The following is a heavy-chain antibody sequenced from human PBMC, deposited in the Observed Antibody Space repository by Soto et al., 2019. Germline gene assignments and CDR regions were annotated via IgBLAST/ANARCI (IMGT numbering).Heavy chain of an antibody. J-gene: IGHJ5*02. CDR1: GGSISSSSYY. Sequence: SETLSLTCTVSGGSISSSSYYWGWIRQPPGKGLEWIGSIYYSGSTYYNPSLKSRVTISVNTSKNQFSLKLSSVTAADTAVFFFVRHISDFWSGYFRSSWFDPWGQGTLVTVSS. V-gene: IGHV4-39*01. D-gene: IGHD3-3*01. CDR2: IYYSGST. CDR3: VRHISDFWSGYFRSSWFDP.